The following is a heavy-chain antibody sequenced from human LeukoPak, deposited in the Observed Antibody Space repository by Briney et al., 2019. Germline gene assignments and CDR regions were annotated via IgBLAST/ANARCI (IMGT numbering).Heavy chain of an antibody. J-gene: IGHJ6*04. CDR3: ARDRARYGDPSRVV. D-gene: IGHD4-17*01. Sequence: PGGSLRLSCAASGFTFSSYWMHWVRQAPGKGLEWVSSISSSSSYIYYADSVKGRFTISRDNAKNSLYLQMNSLRAEDTAVYYCARDRARYGDPSRVVWGKGTTVTVSS. CDR2: ISSSSSYI. V-gene: IGHV3-21*01. CDR1: GFTFSSYW.